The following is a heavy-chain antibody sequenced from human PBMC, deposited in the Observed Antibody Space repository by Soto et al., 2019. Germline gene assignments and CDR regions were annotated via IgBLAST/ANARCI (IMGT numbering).Heavy chain of an antibody. D-gene: IGHD3-22*01. CDR2: ISLTGTTK. CDR3: APDAKSAFSYDPEN. CDR1: GFTFGRYG. V-gene: IGHV3-30*03. J-gene: IGHJ4*02. Sequence: QVQLVESGGGVVQPGGSLRLSCVGSGFTFGRYGLHWVRQTPGKGLEVVAVISLTGTTKYYADSVKGRFTISRDNSKSTVYLEMNRLTADDSAMYFCAPDAKSAFSYDPENWGQGTLVTVSS.